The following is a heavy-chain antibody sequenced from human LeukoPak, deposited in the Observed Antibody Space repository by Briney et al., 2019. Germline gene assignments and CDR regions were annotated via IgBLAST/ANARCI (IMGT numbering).Heavy chain of an antibody. J-gene: IGHJ4*02. D-gene: IGHD4-11*01. CDR1: GYTFTGYY. Sequence: ASLKVSCMASGYTFTGYYMHWVRQAPGQALGWMGWINPNGGDTYYLQKFQGRVTMTRDTSINTAYMELSRLRSDDTAVYYCARWGADYTIDYWGQGTLVTVSS. CDR3: ARWGADYTIDY. CDR2: INPNGGDT. V-gene: IGHV1-2*02.